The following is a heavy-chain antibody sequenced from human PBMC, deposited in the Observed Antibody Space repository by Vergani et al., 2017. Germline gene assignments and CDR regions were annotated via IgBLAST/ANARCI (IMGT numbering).Heavy chain of an antibody. Sequence: QVQLVQSGAEVKKPGSSVKVSCKASGGTFSSYAISWVRQAPGQGLEWMGGIIPIFGTANYAQKFQGRVTITADESTSTAYMELSSLRSEDTAVYYCARDSGNYDFWSGYYSDWFDPWGQGTLVTVSS. V-gene: IGHV1-69*12. CDR2: IIPIFGTA. J-gene: IGHJ5*02. CDR3: ARDSGNYDFWSGYYSDWFDP. D-gene: IGHD3-3*01. CDR1: GGTFSSYA.